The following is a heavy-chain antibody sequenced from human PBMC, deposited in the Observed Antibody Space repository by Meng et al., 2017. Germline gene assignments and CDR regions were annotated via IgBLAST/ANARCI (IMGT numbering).Heavy chain of an antibody. J-gene: IGHJ2*01. Sequence: GGSLRLSCAASGFTFSSYAMHWVRQAPGKGLEWVSSISSSSSYIYYADSVKGRFTISRDNAKNSLYLQMNSLRAEDTAVYYCAREGYLSIVGATYLPYWYFDLWGRGTLVTVSS. CDR2: ISSSSSYI. V-gene: IGHV3-21*01. CDR3: AREGYLSIVGATYLPYWYFDL. D-gene: IGHD1-26*01. CDR1: GFTFSSYA.